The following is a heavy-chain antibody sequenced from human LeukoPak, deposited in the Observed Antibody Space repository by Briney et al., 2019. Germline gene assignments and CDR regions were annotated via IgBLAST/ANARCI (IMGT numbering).Heavy chain of an antibody. V-gene: IGHV4-59*01. Sequence: PSETLSLTCTVSGGSTSNYYWSWLRQPPGKGLEWIGYINHIGSTNYNTSLKSRVTISVDTSKKQFSLKVTSVTAADTAVYYCARDSGSGSLRYFDLWGRGTLVTVST. CDR1: GGSTSNYY. J-gene: IGHJ2*01. CDR3: ARDSGSGSLRYFDL. CDR2: INHIGST. D-gene: IGHD3-10*01.